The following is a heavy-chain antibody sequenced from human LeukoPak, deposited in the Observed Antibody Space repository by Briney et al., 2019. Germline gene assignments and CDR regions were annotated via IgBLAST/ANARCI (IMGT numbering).Heavy chain of an antibody. CDR1: GYIFTGYY. CDR3: ARGDYYGSPKVVAA. J-gene: IGHJ5*02. V-gene: IGHV1-2*02. CDR2: INPNSGDT. Sequence: ASVKVSCKASGYIFTGYYIHWVRQAPGQGLEWMGWINPNSGDTNYAQKFQDRVTMTRDTSISTAYIELNFLRSDDTAVFYCARGDYYGSPKVVAAWGQGTLVTVSS. D-gene: IGHD3-10*01.